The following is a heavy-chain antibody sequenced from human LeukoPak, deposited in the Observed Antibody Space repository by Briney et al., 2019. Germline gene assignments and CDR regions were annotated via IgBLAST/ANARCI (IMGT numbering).Heavy chain of an antibody. CDR3: ARGIGESPPFDY. CDR1: GFTANSKY. Sequence: GGSLRLSCTASGFTANSKYMSWVRQASGKGLEWVSFIRSDATTAYADSVQGRFTISRDDSKNTLYLQMNSLRVEDTAVYYCARGIGESPPFDYWGQGTLVTVSS. V-gene: IGHV3-66*01. CDR2: IRSDATT. D-gene: IGHD3-10*01. J-gene: IGHJ4*02.